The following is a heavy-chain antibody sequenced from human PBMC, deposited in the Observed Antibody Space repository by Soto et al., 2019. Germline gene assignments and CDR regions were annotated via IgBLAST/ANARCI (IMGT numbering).Heavy chain of an antibody. V-gene: IGHV3-15*01. D-gene: IGHD1-26*01. CDR3: TTAYVGARDVDY. CDR1: GFTFSNAW. J-gene: IGHJ4*02. CDR2: IKSKTDGGTT. Sequence: GGSLRLSCAASGFTFSNAWMSWVRQAPGKGLEWVGRIKSKTDGGTTDYTAPVKGRFTISSDDSKNTLYLQMNRLKTEDTAVYYCTTAYVGARDVDYWGQGTLVTVSS.